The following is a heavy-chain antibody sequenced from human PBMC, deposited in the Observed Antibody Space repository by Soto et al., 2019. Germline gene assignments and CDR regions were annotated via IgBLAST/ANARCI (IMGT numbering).Heavy chain of an antibody. CDR1: GNTFTNYD. V-gene: IGHV1-8*01. CDR3: ARGFGVYSGWYGGRDY. CDR2: MNPNSGNT. J-gene: IGHJ4*02. D-gene: IGHD6-19*01. Sequence: ASVKVSCKASGNTFTNYDINWVRQATGQGFEWMGWMNPNSGNTGYAQKFQGRVTMTRNTSISTAYMELSSLRSEDTAVYYCARGFGVYSGWYGGRDYWGQGTLVTVSS.